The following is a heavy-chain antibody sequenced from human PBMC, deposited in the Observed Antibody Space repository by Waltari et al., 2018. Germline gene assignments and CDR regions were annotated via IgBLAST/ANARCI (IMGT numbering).Heavy chain of an antibody. V-gene: IGHV4-39*01. CDR2: ISYSGTT. Sequence: QLQLQESGPGLVKPSETLSLTCTVSGGSITSSSYFWGWIRQPPGKGLEWIGTISYSGTTSYTPSLRSRVTIAVDTSKNQFSLKLSSVTAAETAVFYCARFSKSANWFDPWGQGTLVTVSS. D-gene: IGHD3-3*02. CDR3: ARFSKSANWFDP. J-gene: IGHJ5*02. CDR1: GGSITSSSYF.